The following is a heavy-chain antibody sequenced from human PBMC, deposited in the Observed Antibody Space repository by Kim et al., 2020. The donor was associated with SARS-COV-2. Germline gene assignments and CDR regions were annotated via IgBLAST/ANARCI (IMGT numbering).Heavy chain of an antibody. Sequence: YAGSLKGRFTTSRDNSKTTLSLQLNSLRAEDTAVYYCAKGVAYYDFSLNSWGHGTLVSVSS. D-gene: IGHD3-3*01. CDR3: AKGVAYYDFSLNS. J-gene: IGHJ5*01. V-gene: IGHV3-23*05.